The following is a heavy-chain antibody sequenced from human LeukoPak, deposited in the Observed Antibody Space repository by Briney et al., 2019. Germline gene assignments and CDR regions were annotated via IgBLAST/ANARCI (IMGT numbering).Heavy chain of an antibody. CDR1: GFAFSNYW. D-gene: IGHD2-15*01. CDR2: IKQDGSET. CDR3: GSTNSFSY. V-gene: IGHV3-7*01. J-gene: IGHJ4*02. Sequence: GESLRLSCAASGFAFSNYWMNWAHQAPGKGLEWVANIKQDGSETNYVDSVKGRFTISRDNAKNSLYLQMNSLRAEDTALYYCGSTNSFSYWGRGTLVTVSS.